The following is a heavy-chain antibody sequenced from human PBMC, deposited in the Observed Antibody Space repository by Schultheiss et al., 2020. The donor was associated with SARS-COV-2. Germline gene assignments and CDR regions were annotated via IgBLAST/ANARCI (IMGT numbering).Heavy chain of an antibody. V-gene: IGHV4-59*01. CDR2: LSYSGIT. J-gene: IGHJ6*02. D-gene: IGHD3-10*01. Sequence: SETLSLTCTVSGGSIASYYWTWIWQSPGKGLEWIGSLSYSGITNYNPSLKSRVTTSVDTSKNQFSLKLSSVTAADTAIYYCACGWVRFGEQPYGMDVWGQGTTVTVSS. CDR1: GGSIASYY. CDR3: ACGWVRFGEQPYGMDV.